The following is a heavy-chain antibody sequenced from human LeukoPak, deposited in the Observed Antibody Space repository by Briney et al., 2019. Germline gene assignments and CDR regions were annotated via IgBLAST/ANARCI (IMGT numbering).Heavy chain of an antibody. V-gene: IGHV3-48*03. D-gene: IGHD1-26*01. J-gene: IGHJ4*02. Sequence: PGGSLRLSCAASGFTFSSYEMNWVRQAPGKGLEWVSYISSSGSTIYYADSVKGRFTISRDNAKNSLYLQTNSLRAEDTAVYYCAREGIVDSFDYWGQGTLVTVSS. CDR3: AREGIVDSFDY. CDR1: GFTFSSYE. CDR2: ISSSGSTI.